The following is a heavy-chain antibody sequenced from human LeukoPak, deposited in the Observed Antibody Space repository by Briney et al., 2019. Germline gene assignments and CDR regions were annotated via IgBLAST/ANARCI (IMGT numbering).Heavy chain of an antibody. Sequence: GGSLRLFCAASGFTVDSNYLSWVRQAPGKGLEWVSTIYTGGNTYYAASVKGRFTISRDFSKNTVFLHMNSLRAEDTAMYYCARGDDSGYYDYFDYWGQGALVTVSS. D-gene: IGHD3-22*01. CDR3: ARGDDSGYYDYFDY. CDR1: GFTVDSNY. V-gene: IGHV3-53*01. J-gene: IGHJ4*02. CDR2: IYTGGNT.